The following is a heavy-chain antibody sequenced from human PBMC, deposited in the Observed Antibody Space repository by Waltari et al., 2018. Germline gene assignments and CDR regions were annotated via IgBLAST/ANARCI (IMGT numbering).Heavy chain of an antibody. CDR3: ARYGEVPPNYFFDY. V-gene: IGHV4-34*01. CDR2: IHYSVST. D-gene: IGHD2-21*01. Sequence: QVQLHQWGAGQLKPSETLSLTCAFPGESFLGYFWSWVRQSPGKGLGWLGSIHYSVSTNYNPALASRLSLSVDTTKKQFSLRLTSVTAADAALYFCARYGEVPPNYFFDYWGRGTLVTVSS. CDR1: GESFLGYF. J-gene: IGHJ4*01.